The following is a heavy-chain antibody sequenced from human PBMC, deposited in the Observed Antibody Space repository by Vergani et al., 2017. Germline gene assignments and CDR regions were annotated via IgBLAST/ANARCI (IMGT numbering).Heavy chain of an antibody. V-gene: IGHV5-10-1*03. J-gene: IGHJ3*02. Sequence: EVQLVQSGAEVKKPGESLRISCKGSGYSFTSYWISWVRQMPGKGLEWMGRMDPSDSYTNYSPSFQGHVPSSADKSISTAYRQWSSLKPSDTAMYYCARYVDTAMGTFDDIWGQGTMVTVSS. CDR1: GYSFTSYW. CDR3: ARYVDTAMGTFDDI. D-gene: IGHD5-18*01. CDR2: MDPSDSYT.